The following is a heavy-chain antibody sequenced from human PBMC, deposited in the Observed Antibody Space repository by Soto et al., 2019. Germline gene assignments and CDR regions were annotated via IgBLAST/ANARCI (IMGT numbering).Heavy chain of an antibody. J-gene: IGHJ4*02. CDR1: GFAVSSKY. Sequence: EVQLVESGGGLIQPGGSLRLSCAASGFAVSSKYMTWVRQAPGKGLEWVSVIYGGGTTYYVDSVKGRFTISRDTSKNTLYLQMNSLRAEDTAVYYCVQITGWPGFDFWGQGTLVTVSS. CDR3: VQITGWPGFDF. V-gene: IGHV3-53*01. CDR2: IYGGGTT. D-gene: IGHD6-19*01.